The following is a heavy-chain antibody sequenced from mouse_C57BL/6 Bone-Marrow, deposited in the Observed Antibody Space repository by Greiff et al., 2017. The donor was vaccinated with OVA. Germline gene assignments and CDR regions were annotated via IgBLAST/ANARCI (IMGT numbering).Heavy chain of an antibody. CDR1: GYSFTDYN. Sequence: EVQLQQPGAELVKPGASVKMSCKASGYSFTDYNMNWVKQSNGKSLEWIGVINPNYGTTSYNQKFKGKATLTVDQSSSTAYMQLNSLISEDSAVYYCAIWRFYAMDYWGQGTSVTVSS. D-gene: IGHD1-1*02. J-gene: IGHJ4*01. V-gene: IGHV1-39*01. CDR3: AIWRFYAMDY. CDR2: INPNYGTT.